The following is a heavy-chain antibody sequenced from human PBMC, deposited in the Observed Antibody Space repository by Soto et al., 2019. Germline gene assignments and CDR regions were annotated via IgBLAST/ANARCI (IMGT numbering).Heavy chain of an antibody. J-gene: IGHJ6*02. D-gene: IGHD5-12*01. CDR2: IYPGDSDT. Sequence: GESLKISCKGFGSSFTTYWIGWVRKMPGKGLEWMGIIYPGDSDTRYSPSFQGQVTISAGKSISNAYLQWSSLKASDTAMYYCARPRDGYNSNGMDVWGQGTKVTFSS. CDR3: ARPRDGYNSNGMDV. V-gene: IGHV5-51*01. CDR1: GSSFTTYW.